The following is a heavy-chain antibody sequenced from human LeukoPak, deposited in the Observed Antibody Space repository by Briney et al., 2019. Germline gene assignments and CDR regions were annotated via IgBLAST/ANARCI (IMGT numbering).Heavy chain of an antibody. CDR2: IYYSGST. J-gene: IGHJ4*02. V-gene: IGHV4-59*08. CDR1: GGSISSYY. Sequence: SETLSLTCTVSGGSISSYYWSWIRQPPGKGLEWIGYIYYSGSTNYNPSLKSRVTISVDTSKNQFSLKLSSVTAADTAVYYCARAQGPNLLWFGAFDYWGQGTLVTVSS. CDR3: ARAQGPNLLWFGAFDY. D-gene: IGHD3-10*01.